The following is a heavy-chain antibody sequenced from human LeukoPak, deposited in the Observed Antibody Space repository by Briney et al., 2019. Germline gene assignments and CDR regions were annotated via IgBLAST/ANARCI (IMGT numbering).Heavy chain of an antibody. CDR3: AKDAGEYYYDTSGYTPSGSFDY. V-gene: IGHV3-23*01. CDR2: ISGGSS. J-gene: IGHJ4*02. Sequence: QPGGSLRLSCAASGFTFSSYAMSWVRQAPGKGLEWVSAISGGSSYYADSVKGRFAISRDNSKNTVNLQMNSLRAEDTAIYYCAKDAGEYYYDTSGYTPSGSFDYWGQGTLATVSS. CDR1: GFTFSSYA. D-gene: IGHD3-22*01.